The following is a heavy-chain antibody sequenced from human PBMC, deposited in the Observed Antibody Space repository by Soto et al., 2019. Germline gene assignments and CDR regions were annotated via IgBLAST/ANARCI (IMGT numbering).Heavy chain of an antibody. D-gene: IGHD2-2*01. J-gene: IGHJ3*02. CDR3: ARDPSATFGAFDI. CDR1: GFTFSSYA. V-gene: IGHV3-30-3*01. CDR2: ISYDGSNK. Sequence: GGSLRLSCAASGFTFSSYAMHWVRQAPGKGLEWVAVISYDGSNKYYADSVKGRFTISRDNSKNTLYLQMNSLRAEDTAVYYCARDPSATFGAFDIWGQGTMVTVSS.